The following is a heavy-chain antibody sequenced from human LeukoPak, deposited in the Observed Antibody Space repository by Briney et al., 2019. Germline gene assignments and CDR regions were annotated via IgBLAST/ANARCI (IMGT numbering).Heavy chain of an antibody. CDR3: ARAKTAMVLDY. D-gene: IGHD5-18*01. J-gene: IGHJ4*02. V-gene: IGHV3-30*03. CDR1: GFTFSTYG. CDR2: MSYDGSNK. Sequence: GGSLRLSCAASGFTFSTYGMHWVRQAPGKGLEWVAVMSYDGSNKYYADSVKGRFTISRDSSKNMLYLQMNSLRAEDTAVYYCARAKTAMVLDYWGQGTLVTVSS.